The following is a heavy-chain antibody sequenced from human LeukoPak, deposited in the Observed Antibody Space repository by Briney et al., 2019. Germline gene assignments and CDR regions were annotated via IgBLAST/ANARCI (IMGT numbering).Heavy chain of an antibody. V-gene: IGHV4-39*07. CDR2: IYYSGST. CDR3: ARGQNYYDSSGSNWFDP. CDR1: GGSISSSSYY. D-gene: IGHD3-22*01. Sequence: SETLSLTCTVSGGSISSSSYYWGWIRQPPGKGLEWIGSIYYSGSTYYNPSLKSRDTISVDTSKNQFSLKLSSVTAADTAVYYCARGQNYYDSSGSNWFDPWGQGTLVTVSS. J-gene: IGHJ5*02.